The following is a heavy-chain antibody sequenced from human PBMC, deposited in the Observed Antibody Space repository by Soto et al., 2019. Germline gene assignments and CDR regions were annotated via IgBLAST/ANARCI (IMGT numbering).Heavy chain of an antibody. J-gene: IGHJ4*02. CDR1: GYSFTSYW. CDR3: AARLRFLEWSFDY. CDR2: IYPGNSKT. Sequence: PGESLKISCKGSGYSFTSYWIGWVRQMPGKGLEWMGIIYPGNSKTKNSPSFQGQVTISADKSISTAYLQWSSLKASDTAMYYCAARLRFLEWSFDYWGQGTLVTVSS. D-gene: IGHD3-3*01. V-gene: IGHV5-51*01.